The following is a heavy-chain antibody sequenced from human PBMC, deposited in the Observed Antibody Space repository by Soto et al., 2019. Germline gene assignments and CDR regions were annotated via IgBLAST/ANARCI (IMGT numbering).Heavy chain of an antibody. J-gene: IGHJ6*02. CDR2: ISAGNGIT. V-gene: IGHV1-3*01. CDR1: GYSFSGYG. Sequence: QVQLVQSGAEVKQRGASVKVSCKASGYSFSGYGIHWVRQAPGQRPEWMGWISAGNGITKFSQQFQGRVAAIRDIAASTAYMELRSLTSEDTAVYYCARGSSSWSLGTGAYYGMDVWGQGTTVFVSS. D-gene: IGHD2-2*01. CDR3: ARGSSSWSLGTGAYYGMDV.